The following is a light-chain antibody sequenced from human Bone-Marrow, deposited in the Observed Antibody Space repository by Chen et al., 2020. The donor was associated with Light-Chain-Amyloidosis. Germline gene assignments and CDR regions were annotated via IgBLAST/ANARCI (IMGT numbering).Light chain of an antibody. CDR2: EVN. J-gene: IGLJ1*01. Sequence: QSALTQPPSASGSSGQSVTISCTGTNSDVGGYNYVSWYQQHPGKAPKLMIYEVNRQPSGVPGRFSGCKAGNTASLNVSGLQAEDEADDFCISNTGRDLRYVFGSGTKVTVL. CDR1: NSDVGGYNY. V-gene: IGLV2-8*01. CDR3: ISNTGRDLRYV.